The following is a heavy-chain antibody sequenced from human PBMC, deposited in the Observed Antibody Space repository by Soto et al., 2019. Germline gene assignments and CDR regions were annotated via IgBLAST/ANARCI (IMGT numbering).Heavy chain of an antibody. J-gene: IGHJ6*03. V-gene: IGHV3-23*01. CDR1: GVTFISYA. Sequence: GGSLRLSCAASGVTFISYAMSWVRQATGKGLEWVSAISGSGGSTYYADSVKGRFTISRDNSKNTLYLQMNSLRAEDTAVYYCAKSRPHRYCSSTSCYGAYYYYYYMDVWGKGTTVTVSS. CDR3: AKSRPHRYCSSTSCYGAYYYYYYMDV. D-gene: IGHD2-2*01. CDR2: ISGSGGST.